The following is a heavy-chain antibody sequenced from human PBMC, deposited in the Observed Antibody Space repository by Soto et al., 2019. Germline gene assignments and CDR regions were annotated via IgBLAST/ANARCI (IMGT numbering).Heavy chain of an antibody. CDR1: GYTFTSYG. Sequence: QVQLVQSGAEVKKPGASVKVSCKASGYTFTSYGIRWVRQAPGQGLEWMGWISAYNGNTNYAQKLQGRVTMTTDTSTSTAYMELRSLRSDDTAVYYCARDDSERFGELETYYFDYWGQGTLVTVSS. CDR3: ARDDSERFGELETYYFDY. J-gene: IGHJ4*02. D-gene: IGHD3-10*01. CDR2: ISAYNGNT. V-gene: IGHV1-18*01.